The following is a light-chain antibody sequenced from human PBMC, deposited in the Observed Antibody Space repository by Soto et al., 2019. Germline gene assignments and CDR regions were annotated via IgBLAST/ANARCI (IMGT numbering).Light chain of an antibody. CDR1: NIGSKS. J-gene: IGLJ2*01. CDR2: DDS. CDR3: QVWDSSSDLQVL. Sequence: SYELTQPPSVSVAPGQTARITWGGNNIGSKSVHWYQQKPGQAPVLVVYDDSDRPSGIPERFSGSNSGNTATLTISRVEAGDEADFYCQVWDSSSDLQVLFGGGTKVTVL. V-gene: IGLV3-21*02.